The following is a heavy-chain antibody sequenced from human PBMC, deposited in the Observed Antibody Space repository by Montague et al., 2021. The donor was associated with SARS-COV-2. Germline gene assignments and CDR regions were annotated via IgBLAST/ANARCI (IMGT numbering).Heavy chain of an antibody. D-gene: IGHD5-18*01. CDR3: ARGSYGPLAFDI. J-gene: IGHJ3*02. Sequence: SETLSLTCTVSGGSITSYSWSWVRQPPGKGLEWIGCVTNSGTTNYNPSLRSRVTMSLDTSKNQFSLNLNSVTAADTAVYYCARGSYGPLAFDIWGQGTMVTVSS. V-gene: IGHV4-59*01. CDR1: GGSITSYS. CDR2: VTNSGTT.